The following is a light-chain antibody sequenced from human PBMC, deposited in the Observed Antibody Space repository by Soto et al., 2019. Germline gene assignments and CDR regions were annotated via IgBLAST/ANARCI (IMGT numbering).Light chain of an antibody. V-gene: IGLV2-14*01. CDR2: DVS. CDR1: SSDVGGYNY. Sequence: ALTQPASVSGSPGQSIPISCTGTSSDVGGYNYVSWYQQHPGKAPKLMIYDVSNRPSGVSNRFSGSKSGNTASLTISGLQAEDEADYYCSSYTSSSTLVFGGGTKLTVL. J-gene: IGLJ3*02. CDR3: SSYTSSSTLV.